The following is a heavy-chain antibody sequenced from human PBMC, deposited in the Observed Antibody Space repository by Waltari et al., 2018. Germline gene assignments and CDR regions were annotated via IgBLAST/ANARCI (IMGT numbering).Heavy chain of an antibody. D-gene: IGHD2-21*02. J-gene: IGHJ6*03. CDR1: GDTFTSFG. V-gene: IGHV1-18*01. CDR3: AVGKGDSLLYYYMDV. Sequence: QIQLVQSGPEVKKPGASVKVSCKASGDTFTSFGISWVRQAPGQGLEWMGWSSVYNGNTRYAEKIQGRVTMTTDTSTSTAYMELRSLRFDDTAIYYCAVGKGDSLLYYYMDVWGKGTTVTVSS. CDR2: SSVYNGNT.